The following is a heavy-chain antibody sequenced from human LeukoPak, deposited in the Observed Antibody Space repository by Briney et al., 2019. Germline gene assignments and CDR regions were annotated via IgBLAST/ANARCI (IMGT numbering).Heavy chain of an antibody. D-gene: IGHD3/OR15-3a*01. V-gene: IGHV3-30*19. CDR1: GFTFSSYG. J-gene: IGHJ6*03. Sequence: GGSLRLSCAASGFTFSSYGMHWVRQAPGKGLEWVAVISYDGSNKYYADSVKGRFTISRDNSKNTLYLQMNSLRAEDTAVYYCARDGPPARYYYYYYMDVWGKGTTVTVSS. CDR2: ISYDGSNK. CDR3: ARDGPPARYYYYYYMDV.